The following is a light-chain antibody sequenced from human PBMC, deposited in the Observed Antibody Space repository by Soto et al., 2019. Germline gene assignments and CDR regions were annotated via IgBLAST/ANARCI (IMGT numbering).Light chain of an antibody. V-gene: IGKV1-5*03. CDR1: QGIRND. Sequence: DLQMTQSPSSLSASVGDRVTITCRASQGIRNDLGWYQQKPGKAPKLLIYKASSLESGVPSRFSGSGSGTEFTLTISSLQPDDFATYYCQQYNSYWTFGQGTKVDVK. CDR3: QQYNSYWT. J-gene: IGKJ1*01. CDR2: KAS.